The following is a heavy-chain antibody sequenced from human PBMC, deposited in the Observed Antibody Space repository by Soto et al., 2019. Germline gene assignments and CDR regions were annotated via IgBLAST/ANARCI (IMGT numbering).Heavy chain of an antibody. Sequence: SLRLSCAASGFTFSSSAMSWVRQAPGKGLEWVSGITDSGGSTYYVDSVKGRFTISRDNSKNTLYLEMNSLRAEDTAVYYCAKDSGWLHYYWGQGTLVTVSS. CDR2: ITDSGGST. J-gene: IGHJ4*02. D-gene: IGHD5-12*01. CDR1: GFTFSSSA. CDR3: AKDSGWLHYY. V-gene: IGHV3-23*01.